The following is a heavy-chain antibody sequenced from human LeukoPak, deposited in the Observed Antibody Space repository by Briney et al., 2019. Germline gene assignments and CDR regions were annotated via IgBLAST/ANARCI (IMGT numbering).Heavy chain of an antibody. Sequence: GGSLRLSCAASGFTFSSYAMSWVRQAPGKGLEWVSDISGSGGSTYYADSVKGRFTISRDNSKNTLYLQMNSLRAEDTAVYYCASRLRWPNFDYWGQGTLVTVSS. CDR3: ASRLRWPNFDY. J-gene: IGHJ4*02. D-gene: IGHD4-23*01. CDR1: GFTFSSYA. V-gene: IGHV3-23*01. CDR2: ISGSGGST.